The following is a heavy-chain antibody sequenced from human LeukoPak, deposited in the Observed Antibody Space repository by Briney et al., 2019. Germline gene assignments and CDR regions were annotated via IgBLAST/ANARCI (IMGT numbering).Heavy chain of an antibody. D-gene: IGHD1-1*01. CDR3: AKDHGTSGTAFDP. CDR1: GFTFSSYP. CDR2: ISGSGGST. J-gene: IGHJ5*02. V-gene: IGHV3-23*01. Sequence: PGGSLRLSCAAPGFTFSSYPMSWGRQAPGKGLEWVPAISGSGGSTYYADSVKGRFTISRDNSKNTLYLQMNSLRAEDTAVYYCAKDHGTSGTAFDPGGQGTLVTVSS.